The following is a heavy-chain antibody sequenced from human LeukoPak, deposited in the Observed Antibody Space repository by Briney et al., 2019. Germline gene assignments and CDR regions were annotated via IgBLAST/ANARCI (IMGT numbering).Heavy chain of an antibody. CDR3: AKDTGSDWYYFDY. CDR2: ISWNSGSI. CDR1: GFTFDDYA. V-gene: IGHV3-9*01. D-gene: IGHD2-21*02. Sequence: PGRSLRLSCAASGFTFDDYAMHWVRQAPGKGLEWVSGISWNSGSIGYADSVKGRFTISRDNAKNSLYLQMNSLRAEDTALYYCAKDTGSDWYYFDYWGQGTLVTVSS. J-gene: IGHJ4*02.